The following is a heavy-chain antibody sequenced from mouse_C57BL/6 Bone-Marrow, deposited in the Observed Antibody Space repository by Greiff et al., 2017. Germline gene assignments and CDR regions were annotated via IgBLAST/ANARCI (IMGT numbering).Heavy chain of an antibody. V-gene: IGHV14-2*01. Sequence: EVQLQQSGAELVKPGASVKLSCTASGFNIKDYYMHWVKQRPEQGLEWIGRIDPEDGETKYATKFQGKATITADTSSNTAYLQLSSLTSEDTAVYYCAPCYYGSSYSWFAYWGQGTLVTVSA. CDR1: GFNIKDYY. CDR2: IDPEDGET. CDR3: APCYYGSSYSWFAY. J-gene: IGHJ3*01. D-gene: IGHD1-1*01.